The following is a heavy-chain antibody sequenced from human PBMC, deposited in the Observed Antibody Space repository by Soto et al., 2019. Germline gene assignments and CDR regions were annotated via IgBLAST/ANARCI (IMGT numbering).Heavy chain of an antibody. V-gene: IGHV3-48*03. J-gene: IGHJ4*02. CDR2: ITSSGSTI. D-gene: IGHD2-15*01. Sequence: PGGTLRLSCSASGFTFSSYEMNWIRQAPGKGLEWVSYITSSGSTIYYAEYVKRRFSITRDNAKNPLYRQMNTLTAADTAVDYCERRSSYYSCDCWGKGTMVTVAS. CDR1: GFTFSSYE. CDR3: ERRSSYYSCDC.